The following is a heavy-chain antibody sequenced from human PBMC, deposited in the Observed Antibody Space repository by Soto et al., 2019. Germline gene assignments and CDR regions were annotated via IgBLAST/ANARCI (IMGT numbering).Heavy chain of an antibody. Sequence: EVQLVESGGGLVQPGGSLRLSCAASGFTLSSYWMHWVRQAPGKGLVWVSRINSDGSSTSYADSVKGRFTITRDNAKNTLYLQMNSLRAEDTAVYYCARHSGTGYYDSSGYYYDWGQGTLVTVSS. D-gene: IGHD3-22*01. CDR3: ARHSGTGYYDSSGYYYD. V-gene: IGHV3-74*01. CDR1: GFTLSSYW. J-gene: IGHJ4*02. CDR2: INSDGSST.